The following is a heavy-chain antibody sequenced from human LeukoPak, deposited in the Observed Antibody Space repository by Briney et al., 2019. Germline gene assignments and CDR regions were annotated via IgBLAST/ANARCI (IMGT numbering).Heavy chain of an antibody. V-gene: IGHV4-30-2*01. D-gene: IGHD6-13*01. CDR1: GGSISSGGYS. CDR2: IYHSGST. J-gene: IGHJ5*02. Sequence: SETLSLTCAVPGGSISSGGYSWSWIRQPPGKGLEWIGYIYHSGSTYYNPSLKSRVTISVDRSKNQFSLKLSSVTAADTAVYYCARTSIAAAVQWFDPWGQGTLVTVSS. CDR3: ARTSIAAAVQWFDP.